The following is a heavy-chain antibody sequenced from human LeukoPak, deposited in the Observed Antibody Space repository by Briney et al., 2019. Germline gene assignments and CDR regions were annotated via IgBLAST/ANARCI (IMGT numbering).Heavy chain of an antibody. V-gene: IGHV3-7*03. CDR3: AKDWVSGFKHMVPPYFDY. D-gene: IGHD3-10*01. J-gene: IGHJ4*02. CDR2: IKQDGSEK. CDR1: GFTFSSYW. Sequence: PGGSLRLSCAASGFTFSSYWMSWVRQAPGKGLEWVANIKQDGSEKYYVDSVKGRFTISRDNSKNTLYLQMNSLRAEDTAVYYCAKDWVSGFKHMVPPYFDYWGQGTLVIVSS.